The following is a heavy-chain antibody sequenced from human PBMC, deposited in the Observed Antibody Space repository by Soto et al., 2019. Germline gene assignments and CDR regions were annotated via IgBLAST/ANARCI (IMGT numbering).Heavy chain of an antibody. J-gene: IGHJ6*02. V-gene: IGHV1-3*01. CDR3: ARDGGDYYYYGMDV. Sequence: QVQLVQSGAEVKKPGASVKVSCKASGYTFTSYAMHWVRQAPGQRLEWMGWINAGNGNTKYSQKFQGRVTITRDTSASTAYMELRSLRSEDTAVYYCARDGGDYYYYGMDVWGQGTTVTVSS. D-gene: IGHD3-16*01. CDR2: INAGNGNT. CDR1: GYTFTSYA.